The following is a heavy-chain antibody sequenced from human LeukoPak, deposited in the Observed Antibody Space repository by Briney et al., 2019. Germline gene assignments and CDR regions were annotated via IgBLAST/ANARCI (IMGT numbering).Heavy chain of an antibody. CDR3: AIQPGLMVRGVIITYFDY. V-gene: IGHV3-30*02. D-gene: IGHD3-10*01. J-gene: IGHJ4*02. CDR1: GFTFSSYG. Sequence: GSLRLSCAASGFTFSSYGMHWVRQAPGKGLEWVAFIRYDGSNKYYADSVKGRFTISRDNAKNTLYLQMNSLRAEDTAVYYCAIQPGLMVRGVIITYFDYWGQGTLVTVSS. CDR2: IRYDGSNK.